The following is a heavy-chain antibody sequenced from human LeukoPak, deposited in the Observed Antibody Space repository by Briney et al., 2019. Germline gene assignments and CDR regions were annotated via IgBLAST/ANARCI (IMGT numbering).Heavy chain of an antibody. V-gene: IGHV3-74*01. Sequence: GGSLRLSCAASGFTFSSFWMHWVRQAPGKGLVWVSRINSVGSSTSYADSVKGRFTISRDNAKNTLYLQMNSLRAEDTAVYYCTREVSDYYGSGSPTDYFDYWGQGTLVTVSS. CDR1: GFTFSSFW. CDR3: TREVSDYYGSGSPTDYFDY. D-gene: IGHD3-10*01. J-gene: IGHJ4*02. CDR2: INSVGSST.